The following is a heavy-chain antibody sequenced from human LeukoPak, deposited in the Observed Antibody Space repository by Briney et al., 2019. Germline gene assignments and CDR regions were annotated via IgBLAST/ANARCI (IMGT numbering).Heavy chain of an antibody. CDR3: AKEYSSGWHTNFDY. CDR2: ISGSGGST. Sequence: GGSLRLSCAASGFTFDDYAMHWVRQAPGKGLEWVSAISGSGGSTYYADSVKGRFIISRDNSKNTLYLQMNSLRAEDTAVYYCAKEYSSGWHTNFDYWGQGTLVTVS. D-gene: IGHD6-19*01. V-gene: IGHV3-23*01. CDR1: GFTFDDYA. J-gene: IGHJ4*02.